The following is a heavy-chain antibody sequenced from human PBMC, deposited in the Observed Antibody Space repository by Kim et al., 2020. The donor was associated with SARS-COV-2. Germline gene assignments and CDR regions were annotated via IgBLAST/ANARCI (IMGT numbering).Heavy chain of an antibody. V-gene: IGHV4-59*09. CDR3: ARGLVRFGELEGYYFDY. Sequence: LKSRVTISVDTSKNQFSLKLSSVTAADTAVYYCARGLVRFGELEGYYFDYWGQGTLVTVSS. J-gene: IGHJ4*02. D-gene: IGHD3-10*01.